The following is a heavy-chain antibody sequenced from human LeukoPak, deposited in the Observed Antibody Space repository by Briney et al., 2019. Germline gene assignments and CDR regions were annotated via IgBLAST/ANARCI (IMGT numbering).Heavy chain of an antibody. D-gene: IGHD3-22*01. V-gene: IGHV1-69*04. CDR1: GGTFSSYT. CDR3: AREGYYYDSSGYYNS. CDR2: IIPILGIA. Sequence: ASVKVSCKASGGTFSSYTFSWVRQAPGQGLEWMGRIIPILGIANYAQKFQGRVTITADKSTSTAYMELSSLRSEDTAVYYCAREGYYYDSSGYYNSWGQGTLVTVSS. J-gene: IGHJ4*02.